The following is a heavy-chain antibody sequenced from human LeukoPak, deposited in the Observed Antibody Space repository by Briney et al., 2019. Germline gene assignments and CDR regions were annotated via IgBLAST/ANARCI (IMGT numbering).Heavy chain of an antibody. D-gene: IGHD4-17*01. CDR2: INPNSGGT. J-gene: IGHJ4*02. CDR3: ARVMTTVTRFFDY. V-gene: IGHV1-2*02. Sequence: ASVKVSCKASGYTFTGYYMHWVRQAPGQGLEWMGWINPNSGGTNYAQKFQGRVTMTRDTSISTAYMELSRLRSDDTAVYYCARVMTTVTRFFDYWGQGTLVTVSS. CDR1: GYTFTGYY.